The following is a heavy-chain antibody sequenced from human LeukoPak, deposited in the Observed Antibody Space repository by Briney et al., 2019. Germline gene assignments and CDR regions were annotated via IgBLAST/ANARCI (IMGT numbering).Heavy chain of an antibody. J-gene: IGHJ6*03. CDR2: ISSSDSTI. V-gene: IGHV3-11*04. Sequence: GGSLRLSCAASGFIFSDYYMSWIRQAPGKGLEWVSYISSSDSTIYYADSVKGRFTISRDNAKNSLFLQMNSLRAEDTAVYYCARADRNYHMDVWGKGTTVTVSS. CDR3: ARADRNYHMDV. CDR1: GFIFSDYY.